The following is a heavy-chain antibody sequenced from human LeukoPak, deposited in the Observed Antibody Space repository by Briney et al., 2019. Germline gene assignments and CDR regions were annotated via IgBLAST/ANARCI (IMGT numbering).Heavy chain of an antibody. J-gene: IGHJ6*02. CDR2: ISGSGGST. CDR3: AKILGSSSGTNGMDV. CDR1: GFTFSSYA. V-gene: IGHV3-23*01. Sequence: GGSLRLSCAASGFTFSSYAMSWVRQAPGKGLEWVSAISGSGGSTYYADSVKGRFTISRDISKNMLYLQMNSLRAEDTAVYYCAKILGSSSGTNGMDVWGQGTTVTVSS. D-gene: IGHD3-10*01.